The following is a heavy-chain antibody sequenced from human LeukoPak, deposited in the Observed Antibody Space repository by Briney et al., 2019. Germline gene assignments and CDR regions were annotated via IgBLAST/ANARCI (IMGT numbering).Heavy chain of an antibody. CDR1: GGSISSYY. V-gene: IGHV4-59*12. CDR3: ASGTAAGLYYFDY. D-gene: IGHD6-13*01. CDR2: IYYSGST. J-gene: IGHJ4*02. Sequence: SETLSLTCTVSGGSISSYYWSWIRQPPGKGLEWIGYIYYSGSTNYNPSLKSRVTISVDTSKNQFSLKLSSVTAANTAVYYCASGTAAGLYYFDYWGQGTLVTVSS.